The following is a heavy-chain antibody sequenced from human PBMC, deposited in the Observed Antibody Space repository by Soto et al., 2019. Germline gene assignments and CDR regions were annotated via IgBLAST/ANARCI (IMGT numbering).Heavy chain of an antibody. J-gene: IGHJ6*02. CDR3: AKAGYCSGGSCYSLEYWGYYYYGMDV. CDR2: ISYDGSNK. D-gene: IGHD2-15*01. Sequence: GGSLRLSCAASGFTFSSYGMHWVRQAPGKGLEWVAVISYDGSNKYYADSVKGRFTISRDNSKNTLYLQMNSLRAEDTAVYYCAKAGYCSGGSCYSLEYWGYYYYGMDVWGQGTTVTVSS. CDR1: GFTFSSYG. V-gene: IGHV3-30*18.